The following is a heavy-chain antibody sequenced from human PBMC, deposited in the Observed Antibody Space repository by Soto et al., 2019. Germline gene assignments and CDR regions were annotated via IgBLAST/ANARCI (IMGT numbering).Heavy chain of an antibody. CDR3: AREQRGYFDY. Sequence: GSMRDWCGAAEVTCSSYGMSWVRQAPGKGLEWVANIKQDGSEKYYVDSVKGRFTISRDNAKNSPYLQMNSLRAEDTAVYYCAREQRGYFDYWGQGTLVTVSS. CDR2: IKQDGSEK. D-gene: IGHD1-1*01. J-gene: IGHJ4*02. V-gene: IGHV3-7*05. CDR1: EVTCSSYG.